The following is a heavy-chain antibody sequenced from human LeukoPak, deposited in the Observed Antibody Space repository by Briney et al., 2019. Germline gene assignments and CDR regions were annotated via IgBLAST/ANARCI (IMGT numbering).Heavy chain of an antibody. CDR2: IIPIFGIA. Sequence: SVKVSCKASGGTFSSYAISWVRQAPGQGLEWMGRIIPIFGIANYAQKFQGRVTITADKSTSTAYMELSSLRSEDTAVYYCARGFSDSSGYYFPFDYWGQGTLVTVSS. D-gene: IGHD3-22*01. V-gene: IGHV1-69*04. J-gene: IGHJ4*02. CDR3: ARGFSDSSGYYFPFDY. CDR1: GGTFSSYA.